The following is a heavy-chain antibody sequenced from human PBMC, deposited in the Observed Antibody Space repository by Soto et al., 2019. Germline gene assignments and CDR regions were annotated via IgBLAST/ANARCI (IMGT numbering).Heavy chain of an antibody. D-gene: IGHD6-13*01. CDR2: IKQDGSEK. CDR1: GFTFSSYW. Sequence: PGGSLILSCAASGFTFSSYWMSWVRQAPGKGLEWVANIKQDGSEKYYVDSVKGRFTISRDNAKNSLYLQMNSLRAEDTAVYYCARDRLAAAGTPVFRYYYGMDVWGQGTTVTVSS. CDR3: ARDRLAAAGTPVFRYYYGMDV. V-gene: IGHV3-7*05. J-gene: IGHJ6*02.